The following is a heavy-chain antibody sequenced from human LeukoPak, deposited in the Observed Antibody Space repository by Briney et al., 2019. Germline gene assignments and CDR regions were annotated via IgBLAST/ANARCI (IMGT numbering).Heavy chain of an antibody. CDR1: GFTFSNAW. V-gene: IGHV3-15*01. D-gene: IGHD3-10*01. Sequence: GGPLRLSCAASGFTFSNAWMSWVRQAPGKGLEWVGRIKSKTDGGTTDYAAPVKGRFTISRDDSKNTLYLQMNSLKTEDTAVYYCTTEDDGSGSYHDYWGQGTLVTVSS. J-gene: IGHJ4*02. CDR3: TTEDDGSGSYHDY. CDR2: IKSKTDGGTT.